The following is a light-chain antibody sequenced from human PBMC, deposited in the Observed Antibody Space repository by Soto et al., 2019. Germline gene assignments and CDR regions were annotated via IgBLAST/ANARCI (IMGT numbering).Light chain of an antibody. CDR2: EVS. CDR1: SSDVGGYNY. V-gene: IGLV2-14*01. CDR3: NSYTSSSTVV. Sequence: QSALTQPASVSGSPGQSITISCTGTSSDVGGYNYVSWYQQHPGKAPKLMIYEVSNRPSGVSNRFSGSKSGNTASLTISGLQAEDEADYYCNSYTSSSTVVFRGGTKVTVL. J-gene: IGLJ2*01.